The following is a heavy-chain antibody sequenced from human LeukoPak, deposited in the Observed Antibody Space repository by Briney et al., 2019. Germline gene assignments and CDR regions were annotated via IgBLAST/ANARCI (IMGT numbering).Heavy chain of an antibody. CDR2: ISNDGNNK. Sequence: PGGSLRLSCAASGFPFSSYGMHWVRQAPGKGLEWVAAISNDGNNKFYADSVKGRFTISRDNPKNTMNLQMNSLRAEDTAVYYCARDSPPDIWGQGTMVTVSS. V-gene: IGHV3-30*03. CDR3: ARDSPPDI. J-gene: IGHJ3*02. CDR1: GFPFSSYG.